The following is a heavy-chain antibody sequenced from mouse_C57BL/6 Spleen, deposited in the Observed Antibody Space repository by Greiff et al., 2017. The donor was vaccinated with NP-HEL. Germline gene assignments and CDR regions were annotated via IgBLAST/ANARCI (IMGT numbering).Heavy chain of an antibody. D-gene: IGHD1-1*01. CDR1: GFNIKNTY. V-gene: IGHV14-3*01. J-gene: IGHJ1*03. CDR3: ARSPHYYGSSWYFDV. CDR2: IDPANGNT. Sequence: VQLKESVAELVRPGASVKLSCTASGFNIKNTYMHWVKQRPEQGLEWIGRIDPANGNTKYAPKFQGKATITADTSSNTAYLQLSSLTSEDTAIYYCARSPHYYGSSWYFDVWGTGTTVTVSS.